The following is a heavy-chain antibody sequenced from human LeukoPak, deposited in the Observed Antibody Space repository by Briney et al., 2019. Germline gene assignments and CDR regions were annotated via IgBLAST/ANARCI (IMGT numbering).Heavy chain of an antibody. V-gene: IGHV1-69*06. CDR2: IIPIFGTA. D-gene: IGHD6-13*01. Sequence: GASVKVSCKASGGTFTSYAISWGRQAPGQGLEWMGGIIPIFGTANYARKFQGRVTITADKSTSTAYMELSSLRSEDTAVYHCATSFAGYSPDAFDIWGQGTMVTVPS. CDR3: ATSFAGYSPDAFDI. CDR1: GGTFTSYA. J-gene: IGHJ3*02.